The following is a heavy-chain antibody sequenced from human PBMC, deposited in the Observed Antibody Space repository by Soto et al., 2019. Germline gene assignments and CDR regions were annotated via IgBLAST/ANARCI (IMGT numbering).Heavy chain of an antibody. D-gene: IGHD1-26*01. CDR1: GFTFSSYD. CDR3: ARGAHRRVGSYSYYSGMDV. Sequence: EVQLVESGGGLVQPGGSLRLSCAASGFTFSSYDMHWVRQATGKGLEWVSAIGTAGDPYYPGSVKGRFTISRDNAKNSLYLTMNSLRAGDTAVYYCARGAHRRVGSYSYYSGMDVWGQGTTVTVSS. V-gene: IGHV3-13*05. J-gene: IGHJ6*02. CDR2: IGTAGDP.